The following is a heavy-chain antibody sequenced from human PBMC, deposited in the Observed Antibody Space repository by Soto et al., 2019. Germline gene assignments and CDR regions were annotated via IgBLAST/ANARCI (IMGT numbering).Heavy chain of an antibody. J-gene: IGHJ6*02. CDR2: INHSGST. V-gene: IGHV4-34*01. CDR3: ARGLGYGMDV. CDR1: GGSFSGYY. Sequence: SETLSLTCAVYGGSFSGYYWSWIRQPPGKGLEWIGEINHSGSTNYNPSLKSRVTISVDTSKNQFSLKLSSVTAADTAVYYCARGLGYGMDVWGQGTTVTVSS.